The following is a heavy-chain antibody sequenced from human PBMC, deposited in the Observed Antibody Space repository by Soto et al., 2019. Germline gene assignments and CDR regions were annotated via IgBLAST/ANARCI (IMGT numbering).Heavy chain of an antibody. CDR2: INHSGST. CDR1: GGSFSGYY. J-gene: IGHJ4*02. Sequence: QVQLQQWGAGLLKPSETLSLTCAVYGGSFSGYYWNWIRQPPGKGLEWIGEINHSGSTNYTPYLKSRVTISVDTPKNQFALKLSSVTAADTAVYYCARGWGRIFDYWGQGTLVTVSS. V-gene: IGHV4-34*01. CDR3: ARGWGRIFDY. D-gene: IGHD7-27*01.